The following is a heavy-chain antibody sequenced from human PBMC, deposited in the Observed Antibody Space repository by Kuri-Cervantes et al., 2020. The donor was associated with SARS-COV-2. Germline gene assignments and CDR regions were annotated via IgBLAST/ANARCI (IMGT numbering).Heavy chain of an antibody. Sequence: GSLRLSCAVSGGSISSSNWWSWVRQPPGKGLEWIGEIYHSGSTNYNPSLKSRVTISVDTSKNQFSLKLSSVTAADTAVYYCAGNYDFWSGYYGDLSAFDIWGQGTMVTVSS. CDR2: IYHSGST. D-gene: IGHD3-3*01. CDR1: GGSISSSNW. J-gene: IGHJ3*02. CDR3: AGNYDFWSGYYGDLSAFDI. V-gene: IGHV4-4*02.